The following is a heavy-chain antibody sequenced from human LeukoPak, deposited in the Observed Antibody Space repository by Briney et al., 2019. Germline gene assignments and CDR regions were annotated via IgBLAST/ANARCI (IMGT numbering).Heavy chain of an antibody. CDR2: SYYSGST. D-gene: IGHD3-10*01. J-gene: IGHJ4*02. CDR3: ARVNYGSATKEDY. CDR1: GGSISSGGHY. V-gene: IGHV4-31*03. Sequence: SETLSLTCTVSGGSISSGGHYWSWIRQHPGKGLEWIGYSYYSGSTYYNPSLKSRVTISVDTSENQFSLKLSSVTAADTAVYYCARVNYGSATKEDYWGQGTLVTVSS.